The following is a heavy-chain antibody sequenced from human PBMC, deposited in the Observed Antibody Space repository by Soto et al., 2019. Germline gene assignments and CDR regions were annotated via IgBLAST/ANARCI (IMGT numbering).Heavy chain of an antibody. CDR1: CGSISSGGYY. CDR2: IYYSGST. Sequence: PSETLSLTCTVSCGSISSGGYYWSWIRQHPGKGLEWIGYIYYSGSTYYNPSLKSRVTISVDTSKNQFSLKLSSVTAADTAVYYCARGDAYDYVWGSYRYGPVLFDYWGQGTLVTVSS. D-gene: IGHD3-16*02. V-gene: IGHV4-31*03. CDR3: ARGDAYDYVWGSYRYGPVLFDY. J-gene: IGHJ4*02.